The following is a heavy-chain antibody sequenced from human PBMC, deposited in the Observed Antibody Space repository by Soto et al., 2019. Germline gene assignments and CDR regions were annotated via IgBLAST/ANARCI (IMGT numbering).Heavy chain of an antibody. V-gene: IGHV3-74*01. CDR1: GFTFSSYW. J-gene: IGHJ6*02. CDR3: ARAYGSGSYYYYYYGMDV. D-gene: IGHD3-10*01. Sequence: GGSLRLSCAASGFTFSSYWMHWVRQAPGKGLVWVSRINSDGSSTSYADSVKGRFTISRDNAKNTLYLQMNSLRAEDTAVYYCARAYGSGSYYYYYYGMDVWRHGTTVTVSS. CDR2: INSDGSST.